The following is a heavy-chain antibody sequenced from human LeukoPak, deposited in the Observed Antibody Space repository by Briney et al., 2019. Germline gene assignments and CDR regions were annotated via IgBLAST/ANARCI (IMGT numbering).Heavy chain of an antibody. D-gene: IGHD3-3*01. V-gene: IGHV3-7*01. CDR1: GFAMSTDW. J-gene: IGHJ5*02. CDR2: IKQDGSET. CDR3: ARSISVEGDA. Sequence: GGPLRHSCGASGFAMSTDWMSWLREAPGKEPEWVAHIKQDGSETYYVDSVKGRFTISRDNAKISLWLQMNSLRGEDTAMYYCARSISVEGDAWGQGTLVTVSS.